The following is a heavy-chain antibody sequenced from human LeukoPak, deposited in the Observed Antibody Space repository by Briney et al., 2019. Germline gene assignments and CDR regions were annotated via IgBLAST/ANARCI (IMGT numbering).Heavy chain of an antibody. CDR2: IWSDGTNK. Sequence: PGGSLRLSCAASGFTFTSYGMHWVRQAPGKGLEWVGVIWSDGTNKYYADSVKGRFAISRDDSKNMVYLQMNSLRVEDTAVYYCAKDIERGFDYTNSLDYWGQGTLVTVSS. D-gene: IGHD4-11*01. CDR1: GFTFTSYG. V-gene: IGHV3-33*06. CDR3: AKDIERGFDYTNSLDY. J-gene: IGHJ4*02.